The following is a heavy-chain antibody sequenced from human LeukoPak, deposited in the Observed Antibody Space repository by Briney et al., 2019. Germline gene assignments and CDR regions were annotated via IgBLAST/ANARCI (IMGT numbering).Heavy chain of an antibody. V-gene: IGHV3-30-3*01. CDR2: ISYDGSNK. CDR1: GFTFSSYA. Sequence: GGSLRLSCAASGFTFSSYAMHWVRQAPGKGLEWVAVISYDGSNKYYADSVKGRFTISRDNSKNTLYLQMNSLRAEDTAVYYCASDGDYDLGAFDIWGQGTMVTVSS. CDR3: ASDGDYDLGAFDI. J-gene: IGHJ3*02. D-gene: IGHD4-17*01.